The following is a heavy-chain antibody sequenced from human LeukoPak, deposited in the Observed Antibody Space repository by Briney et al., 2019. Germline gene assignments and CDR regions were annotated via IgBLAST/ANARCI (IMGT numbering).Heavy chain of an antibody. V-gene: IGHV3-7*01. CDR2: IKQDGSEK. CDR3: AREHYYDSSGSLDAFDI. D-gene: IGHD3-22*01. Sequence: PGGSLRLSCAASGFTFSSYWMSWVRQAPGKGLEWVANIKQDGSEKYYVDSVKGRFTISRDNAKNSLYLQMNSLRAEDTAVYYCAREHYYDSSGSLDAFDIWGQGTMVTVSS. J-gene: IGHJ3*02. CDR1: GFTFSSYW.